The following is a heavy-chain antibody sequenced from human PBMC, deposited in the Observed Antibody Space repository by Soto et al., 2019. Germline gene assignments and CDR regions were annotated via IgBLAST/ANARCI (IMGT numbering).Heavy chain of an antibody. Sequence: QVQLQESGPGLVKPSQTLSLTCTVSGGSISSGDYYWSWIRQPPGKGLEWIGYIYYSGSTYYNPSLKGRVTISVDTSKNQFSLKLSSVTAADMAVYYCARDSLDYGDAFDIWGQGTMVTVSS. CDR1: GGSISSGDYY. D-gene: IGHD4-17*01. V-gene: IGHV4-30-4*01. J-gene: IGHJ3*02. CDR3: ARDSLDYGDAFDI. CDR2: IYYSGST.